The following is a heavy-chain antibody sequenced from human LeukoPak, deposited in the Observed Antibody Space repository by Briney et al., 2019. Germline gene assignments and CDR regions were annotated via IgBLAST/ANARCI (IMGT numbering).Heavy chain of an antibody. CDR1: GFTFSSYW. CDR2: ISGSGGST. Sequence: GGSLRLSCAASGFTFSSYWMHWVRHAPGKGLEWVSAISGSGGSTYYADSVKGRFTISRDNSKNTLYQQMNSLRAEDTAVYYCAKRVDYYDSSGYANYWGQGTLVTVSS. V-gene: IGHV3-23*01. D-gene: IGHD3-22*01. J-gene: IGHJ4*02. CDR3: AKRVDYYDSSGYANY.